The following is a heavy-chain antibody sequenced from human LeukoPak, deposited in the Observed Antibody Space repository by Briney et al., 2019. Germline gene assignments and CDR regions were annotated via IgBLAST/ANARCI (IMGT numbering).Heavy chain of an antibody. CDR3: ARADSSSWYREYYFDY. CDR1: GGSISGSSYY. J-gene: IGHJ4*02. V-gene: IGHV4-39*01. CDR2: IYYSGST. D-gene: IGHD6-13*01. Sequence: SETLSLTCTVSGGSISGSSYYWGWIRQPPGKGLEWIGSIYYSGSTYYNPSLKSRVTISVDTSKNQFSLKLSSVTAADTAVYYCARADSSSWYREYYFDYWGQGTLVTVSS.